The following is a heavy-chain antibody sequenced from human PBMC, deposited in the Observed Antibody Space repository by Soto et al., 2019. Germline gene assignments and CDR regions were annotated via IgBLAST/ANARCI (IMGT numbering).Heavy chain of an antibody. D-gene: IGHD3-16*01. V-gene: IGHV1-8*01. CDR3: ARMATFGSLNWFDP. J-gene: IGHJ5*02. CDR1: GYSFTNND. Sequence: ASVKVSCKASGYSFTNNDVTGVRQATGQGLEWMGWMNPGSGDTGYAQKFQGRVTMTSDISIATAYLELSSLRSDDTAIYYCARMATFGSLNWFDPWGQGTLVTVSS. CDR2: MNPGSGDT.